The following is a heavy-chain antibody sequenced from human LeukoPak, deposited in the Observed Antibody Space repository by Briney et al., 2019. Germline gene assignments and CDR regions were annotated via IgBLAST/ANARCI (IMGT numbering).Heavy chain of an antibody. CDR3: ARSKVVVVPAATVDAFDI. V-gene: IGHV1-2*02. D-gene: IGHD2-2*01. J-gene: IGHJ3*02. Sequence: ALVKGSCKASGYTFTGYYMHWVRQAPGQGVEWMGCINPNSSGTNYAQKFQGRVTMTRDTSISTAYMELSRLRSDDTAVYYCARSKVVVVPAATVDAFDIWGQGTMVTVSS. CDR2: INPNSSGT. CDR1: GYTFTGYY.